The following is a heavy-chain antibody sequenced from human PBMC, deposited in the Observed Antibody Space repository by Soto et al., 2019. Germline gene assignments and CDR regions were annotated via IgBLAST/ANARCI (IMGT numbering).Heavy chain of an antibody. CDR1: GYTFTGYY. D-gene: IGHD3-10*01. J-gene: IGHJ6*02. CDR3: ARGGSGSYYNVFGYYYGMDV. CDR2: INPNSGGT. V-gene: IGHV1-2*04. Sequence: ASVKVSCKASGYTFTGYYMHWVRQAPGQGLEWMGWINPNSGGTNYAQKFQGWVTMTRDTSISTAYMELSRLRSDDTAVYYCARGGSGSYYNVFGYYYGMDVSGQGPTVTVSS.